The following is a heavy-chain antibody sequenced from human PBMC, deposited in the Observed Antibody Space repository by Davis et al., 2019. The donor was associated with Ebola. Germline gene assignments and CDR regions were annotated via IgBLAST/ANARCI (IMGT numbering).Heavy chain of an antibody. D-gene: IGHD2-8*01. CDR3: ARQMGSLTSA. CDR1: GYSFTSYW. V-gene: IGHV5-51*01. J-gene: IGHJ6*02. Sequence: GESLKISCKGSGYSFTSYWIGWVRQMPGKGLEWMGIIYPGDSYTNYSPSFQGQVTISVDKSINTAYLQWSSLKASDTAVYYCARQMGSLTSAWGQGTTVTVSS. CDR2: IYPGDSYT.